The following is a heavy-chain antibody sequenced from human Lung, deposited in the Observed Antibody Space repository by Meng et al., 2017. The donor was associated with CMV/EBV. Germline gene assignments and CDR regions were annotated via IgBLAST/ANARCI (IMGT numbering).Heavy chain of an antibody. CDR3: ARDWRTGYTHSMDV. Sequence: GESLKISCAASGFTFSAYKMSWVRQAPGKGLEWAATINPDGSEKYYVESLKGRFTISRDNAKDSLFLQMDSLRAEDTAMYFCARDWRTGYTHSMDVWGQGTTXTVSS. D-gene: IGHD5-24*01. CDR1: GFTFSAYK. CDR2: INPDGSEK. J-gene: IGHJ6*02. V-gene: IGHV3-7*01.